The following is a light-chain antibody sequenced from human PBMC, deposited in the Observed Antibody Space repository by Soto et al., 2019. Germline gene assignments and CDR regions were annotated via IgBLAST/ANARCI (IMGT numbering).Light chain of an antibody. V-gene: IGKV3-15*01. CDR3: HQYSTWPLT. CDR1: QTVVSD. Sequence: EKVMTQSPATLSVSPGERATLFCRASQTVVSDLAWYQQKPGQAPRLLIYGASIRATDVPARFSGSGYGTDFTLTIDSLQPEDFAVYYCHQYSTWPLTFGGGTKLEI. J-gene: IGKJ4*01. CDR2: GAS.